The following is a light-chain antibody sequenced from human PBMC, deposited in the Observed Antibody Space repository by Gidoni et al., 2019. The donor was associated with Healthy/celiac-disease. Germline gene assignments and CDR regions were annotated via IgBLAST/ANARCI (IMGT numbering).Light chain of an antibody. V-gene: IGKV3-11*01. J-gene: IGKJ3*01. CDR2: DAA. CDR1: PSVSSY. Sequence: EFVLTQSPAIRSLSPGDRPTLPCRASPSVSSYLAWYQQKPGQAPRLLIYDAANRATSIPARFSGSGSGTDFTLTISSLEPEDFAVYYCQQRSNWPQGGLFTFGPGTKVDIK. CDR3: QQRSNWPQGGLFT.